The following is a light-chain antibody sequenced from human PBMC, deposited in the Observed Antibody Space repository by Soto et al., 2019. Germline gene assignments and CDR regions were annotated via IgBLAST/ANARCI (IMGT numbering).Light chain of an antibody. V-gene: IGLV1-44*01. CDR1: SSNIGSNT. CDR3: AAWDDSLGAYV. CDR2: TNN. Sequence: QSVLTQPPSTSVTPGQGVTISCSGSSSNIGSNTVSWYQHFPGTAPKLLIYTNNQRPSGVPQRFSGSKTGTSASLAIGGLQSEDGADYYCAAWDDSLGAYVFGTGTKVTVL. J-gene: IGLJ1*01.